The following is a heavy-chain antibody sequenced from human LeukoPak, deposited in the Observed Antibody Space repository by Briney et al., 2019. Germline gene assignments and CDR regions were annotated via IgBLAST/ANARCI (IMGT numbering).Heavy chain of an antibody. CDR1: GYSFTSYW. D-gene: IGHD3-22*01. J-gene: IGHJ4*02. V-gene: IGHV5-51*01. CDR2: IYPGDSDT. CDR3: ARQGAGFHYDSSGYTPH. Sequence: GESLKISCKGSGYSFTSYWIGWVRQMPGKGLEWMGIIYPGDSDTRYSPSFQGQVTISADTSISTAYLQWSSLKASDTAMYYCARQGAGFHYDSSGYTPHWGQGTLVTVSS.